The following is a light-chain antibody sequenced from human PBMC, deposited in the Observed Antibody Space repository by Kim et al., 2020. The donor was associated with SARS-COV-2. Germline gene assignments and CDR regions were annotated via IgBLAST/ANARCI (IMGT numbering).Light chain of an antibody. CDR1: SSDVGGYNY. CDR3: SSYSGSNRGV. J-gene: IGLJ3*02. Sequence: QSALTQPPSASGSPGQSVTISCTGTSSDVGGYNYVSWYQQHPGKAPKLMIYEGSKRPSGVPDRFSGSKSGNTASLTVSGLQAEDEADYYCSSYSGSNRGVFGGGTQLTVL. V-gene: IGLV2-8*01. CDR2: EGS.